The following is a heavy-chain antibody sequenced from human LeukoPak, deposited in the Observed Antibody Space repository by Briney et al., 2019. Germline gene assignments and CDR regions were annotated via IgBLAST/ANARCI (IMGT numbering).Heavy chain of an antibody. J-gene: IGHJ6*02. V-gene: IGHV4-61*02. Sequence: SETLSLTCTVSGGPISSGSYYWNWIRQPAGKGLEWIGRIYTSGSTNYNPSLKSRVTISVDTSKNQFSLKLSSVTAADTAVYYCATDNYYYYGMDVWGQGTTVTVSS. CDR3: ATDNYYYYGMDV. CDR1: GGPISSGSYY. CDR2: IYTSGST.